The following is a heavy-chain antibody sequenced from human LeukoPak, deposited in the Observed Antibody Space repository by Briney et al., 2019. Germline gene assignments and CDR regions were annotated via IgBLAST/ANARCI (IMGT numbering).Heavy chain of an antibody. J-gene: IGHJ4*02. CDR2: VSANGGGT. CDR1: GFTFTSYA. D-gene: IGHD3-22*01. V-gene: IGHV3-23*01. Sequence: RPGGSLRLSCAASGFTFTSYAMSWVRQAPGKGLEGVSSVSANGGGTYYADSVKGRFTISRDNSKNTLYLQMNSLRAEDTAVYYCAKATKAIVVDNYFDYWGQGTLVTVSS. CDR3: AKATKAIVVDNYFDY.